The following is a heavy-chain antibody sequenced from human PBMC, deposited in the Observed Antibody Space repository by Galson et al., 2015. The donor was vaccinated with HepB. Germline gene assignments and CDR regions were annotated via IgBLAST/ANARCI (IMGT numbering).Heavy chain of an antibody. CDR2: IAAGGSGI. D-gene: IGHD5-24*01. CDR1: GFTFSSYG. J-gene: IGHJ4*02. Sequence: SLRLSCAASGFTFSSYGMNWVRQAPGKGLEWVSVIAAGGSGIQYADYVKGRFTISRDNSKKSLFLQMNSLRDEGAAIYFCAKYAGVGITRYFDSWAREPWSPSP. CDR3: AKYAGVGITRYFDS. V-gene: IGHV3-23*01.